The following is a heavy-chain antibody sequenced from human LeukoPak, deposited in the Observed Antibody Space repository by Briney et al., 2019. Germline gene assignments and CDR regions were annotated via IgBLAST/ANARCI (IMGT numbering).Heavy chain of an antibody. J-gene: IGHJ6*02. D-gene: IGHD2-8*01. Sequence: SETLSLTCAVYGGSFSGYYWSWIRQPPKKGLEWIGEINHSGSTNYNPSLKSRVTISVDTSKNQFSLKVRSLTAADTAVYYCARGHVGSYAYYYYGMDVWGQGTTVTVSS. CDR2: INHSGST. V-gene: IGHV4-34*01. CDR1: GGSFSGYY. CDR3: ARGHVGSYAYYYYGMDV.